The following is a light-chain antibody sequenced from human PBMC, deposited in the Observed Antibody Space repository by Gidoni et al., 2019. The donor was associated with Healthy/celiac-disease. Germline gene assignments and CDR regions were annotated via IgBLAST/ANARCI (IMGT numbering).Light chain of an antibody. CDR3: QQYDNRPWT. J-gene: IGKJ1*01. CDR2: DAS. V-gene: IGKV1-33*01. CDR1: QDISNY. Sequence: DIQMTQSPSSLSASVGDRVTITCQASQDISNYLNWYQQKPGKAPKLLTYDASNLETGVPSRFSGSGSGTDFTFTISSLQPEDIATYYCQQYDNRPWTFGQGTKVEIK.